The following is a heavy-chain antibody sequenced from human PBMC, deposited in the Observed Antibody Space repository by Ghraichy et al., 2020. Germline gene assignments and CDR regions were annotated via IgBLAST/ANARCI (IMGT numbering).Heavy chain of an antibody. CDR1: VGSFSGYY. CDR3: ARRRQTWSAAEGDAFDI. V-gene: IGHV4-34*01. D-gene: IGHD5-18*01. J-gene: IGHJ3*02. CDR2: INPTGTT. Sequence: SETLSLTCAVYVGSFSGYYWSWIRQPPGKGLEWIGEINPTGTTNNNPSLKSRLTLLVDPSKNQFSLQLKSVTAAATAVYYCARRRQTWSAAEGDAFDIWGHGTMVTVSS.